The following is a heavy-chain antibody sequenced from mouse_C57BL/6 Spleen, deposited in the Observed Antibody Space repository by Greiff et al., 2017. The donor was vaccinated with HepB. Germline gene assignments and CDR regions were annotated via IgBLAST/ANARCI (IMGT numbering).Heavy chain of an antibody. V-gene: IGHV1-72*01. CDR2: IDPNSGGT. CDR1: GYTFTSYW. J-gene: IGHJ3*01. CDR3: ARGRWLLQGAWFAY. Sequence: QVQLQQPGAELVKPGASVKLSCKASGYTFTSYWMHWVKQRPGRGLEWIGRIDPNSGGTKYNEKFKSKATLTVDKPSSTAYMQLSSLTSEDAAVYYCARGRWLLQGAWFAYWGQGTLVTVSA. D-gene: IGHD2-3*01.